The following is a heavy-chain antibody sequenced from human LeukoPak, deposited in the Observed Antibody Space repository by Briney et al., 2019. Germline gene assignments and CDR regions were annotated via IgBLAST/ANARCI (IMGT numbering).Heavy chain of an antibody. CDR1: GFTFDDYA. Sequence: PGGSLRLSCAASGFTFDDYAMHWVRQAPGKGLEWVAVIWYDGSNKYYADSVKGRFTISRDNSKNTLYLQMNSLRAEDTAVYYCARDVRGYSFDYWGQGTLVTVSS. CDR3: ARDVRGYSFDY. D-gene: IGHD3-10*02. J-gene: IGHJ4*02. CDR2: IWYDGSNK. V-gene: IGHV3-30*04.